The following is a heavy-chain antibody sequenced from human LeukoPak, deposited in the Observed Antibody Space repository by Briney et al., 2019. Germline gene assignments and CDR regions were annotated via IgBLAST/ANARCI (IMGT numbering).Heavy chain of an antibody. J-gene: IGHJ5*02. CDR3: ARDSQRYSSQNRANNWFDP. CDR2: INSDGSST. Sequence: GGSLRLSCAVSGFTFSSYWMHWVRQAPGKGLVWVSRINSDGSSTSYADSVKGRFTISRDNAKNTLYLQMNSLRAEDTAVYYCARDSQRYSSQNRANNWFDPWGQGTLVTVSS. CDR1: GFTFSSYW. V-gene: IGHV3-74*01. D-gene: IGHD6-13*01.